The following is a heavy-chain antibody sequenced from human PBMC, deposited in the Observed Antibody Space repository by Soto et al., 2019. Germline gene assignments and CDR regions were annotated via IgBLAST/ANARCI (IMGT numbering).Heavy chain of an antibody. V-gene: IGHV3-48*02. Sequence: GGSLRLSXAASGFTFSSYSVNWVRQAPGKGLEWVSYISSGSKTIYYADSVKGRFTVSRDNAKNSQYLQMNSLRDEDTAVYYCAREDILGVRSFDYWGQGTLVTVSS. D-gene: IGHD3-9*01. CDR2: ISSGSKTI. J-gene: IGHJ4*02. CDR3: AREDILGVRSFDY. CDR1: GFTFSSYS.